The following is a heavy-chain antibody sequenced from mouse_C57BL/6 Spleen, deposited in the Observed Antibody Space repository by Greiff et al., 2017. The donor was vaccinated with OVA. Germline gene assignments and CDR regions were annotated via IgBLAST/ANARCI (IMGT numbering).Heavy chain of an antibody. Sequence: VQLQQSGAELARPGASVKLSCKASGYTFTSYGISWVKQRPGQGLEWIGEIYPRSGNTYYHEKFKGKATLTAAKSSSTAYMELRSLTSEDSAGYVCERRGDGAMDYWGQGTSVTVSS. CDR1: GYTFTSYG. D-gene: IGHD3-3*01. CDR3: ERRGDGAMDY. CDR2: IYPRSGNT. J-gene: IGHJ4*01. V-gene: IGHV1-81*01.